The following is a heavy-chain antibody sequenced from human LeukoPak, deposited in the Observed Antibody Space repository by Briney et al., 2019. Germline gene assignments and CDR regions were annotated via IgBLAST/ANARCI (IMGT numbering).Heavy chain of an antibody. CDR3: ARGLGGAVAGTWGYYYYYGMDV. CDR2: MNPNSGNT. Sequence: ASVKVSCKASGYTFTSYDINWVRQATGQGLEWMGWMNPNSGNTGYAQKFQGRVTMTRNTSISAAYMELSSLRSEDTAVYYCARGLGGAVAGTWGYYYYYGMDVWGQGTTVTVSS. CDR1: GYTFTSYD. J-gene: IGHJ6*02. V-gene: IGHV1-8*01. D-gene: IGHD6-19*01.